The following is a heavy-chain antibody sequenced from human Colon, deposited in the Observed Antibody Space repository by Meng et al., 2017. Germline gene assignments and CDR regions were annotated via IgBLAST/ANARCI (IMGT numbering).Heavy chain of an antibody. Sequence: QVLVVASGAGLVKPGGSRRLACAASGFTFRDYYMTWIRQAPGKGLEWVSHISSSGKIIDYADSVKGRFTISRDNANNSLYLQMDSLTADDTAVYYCARDHGTGLDHWGQGALVTVSS. D-gene: IGHD1-14*01. CDR3: ARDHGTGLDH. CDR2: ISSSGKII. CDR1: GFTFRDYY. V-gene: IGHV3-11*01. J-gene: IGHJ4*02.